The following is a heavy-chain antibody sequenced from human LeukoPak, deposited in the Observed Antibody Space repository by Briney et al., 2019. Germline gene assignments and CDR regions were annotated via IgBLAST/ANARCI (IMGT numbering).Heavy chain of an antibody. V-gene: IGHV4-34*01. CDR2: INHSGST. CDR1: GGSFSGYY. D-gene: IGHD2-15*01. Sequence: SETLSLTCAVYGGSFSGYYWSWIRQPPGKGLESIGEINHSGSTNYNPSLKSRVTISVDTSKNQFSLKLNSVTAADTAVYYCARERRYGRRFDPWGQGTLVTVSS. J-gene: IGHJ5*02. CDR3: ARERRYGRRFDP.